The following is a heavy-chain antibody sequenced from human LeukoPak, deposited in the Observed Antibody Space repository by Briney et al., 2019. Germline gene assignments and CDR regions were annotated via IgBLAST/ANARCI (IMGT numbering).Heavy chain of an antibody. J-gene: IGHJ4*02. V-gene: IGHV3-23*01. CDR3: AGSTAMVMIRFDF. D-gene: IGHD5-18*01. CDR2: ISGSGGST. CDR1: GFTFSSYA. Sequence: GGSLRLSCAASGFTFSSYAMSWVRPAPGKGLEWVSAISGSGGSTYYADSVKGRFTISRDNSKNTLYLQMNSLRAEDTAVYYCAGSTAMVMIRFDFWGQGTLVTVSS.